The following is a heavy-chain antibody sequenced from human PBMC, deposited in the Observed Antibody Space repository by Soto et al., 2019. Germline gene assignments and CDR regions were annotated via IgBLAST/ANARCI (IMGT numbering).Heavy chain of an antibody. CDR3: ARDEGFYYDSWGRYRSAIDY. Sequence: QVYLVESGGGVVQPGGSLRLSCAASGFTFSSYGMHWVRQAAGKGPEWVAVVWNDGNTKYYADSVKGRFTISRDNSKNTVYLQMNNLRAEDTAVYYCARDEGFYYDSWGRYRSAIDYWGRGTLVAVSS. CDR1: GFTFSSYG. J-gene: IGHJ4*02. V-gene: IGHV3-33*01. CDR2: VWNDGNTK. D-gene: IGHD3-16*02.